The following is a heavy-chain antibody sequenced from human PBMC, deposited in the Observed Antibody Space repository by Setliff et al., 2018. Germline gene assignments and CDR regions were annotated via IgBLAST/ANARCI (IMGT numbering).Heavy chain of an antibody. J-gene: IGHJ4*02. D-gene: IGHD6-19*01. Sequence: ASVKVSCKASGYTFSTHGISWVRQAPGRGLEWLAWIGLYSGETNFALNIRDRLTMTTDISTTTVYMELRGLTSDDTAVYYCARARLAVAGSDLDYWGQGTLVTVSS. CDR2: IGLYSGET. CDR3: ARARLAVAGSDLDY. CDR1: GYTFSTHG. V-gene: IGHV1-18*04.